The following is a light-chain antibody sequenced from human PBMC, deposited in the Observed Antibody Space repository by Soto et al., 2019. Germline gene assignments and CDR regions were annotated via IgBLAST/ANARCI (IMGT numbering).Light chain of an antibody. V-gene: IGKV1-39*01. CDR1: QSISSW. Sequence: DIHMTQSPSTLCAALGDRVTIXXXASQSISSWLAWYQQKPGTAPKLLIYAASNLQSGVPPRFSGSGSGKDFTLTIAALQPDDFATYYCHQSFSSPRTFGQGTKVDIK. CDR2: AAS. J-gene: IGKJ1*01. CDR3: HQSFSSPRT.